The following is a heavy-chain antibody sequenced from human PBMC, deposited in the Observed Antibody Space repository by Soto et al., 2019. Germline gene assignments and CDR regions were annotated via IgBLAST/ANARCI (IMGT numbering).Heavy chain of an antibody. CDR1: GDSVSSTSTA. D-gene: IGHD6-19*01. CDR2: TYYRSKWYS. Sequence: SQALSLTGAISGDSVSSTSTAWSWNRQSPSRGLEWLGRTYYRSKWYSDYAVSVKSRITINPDTSKNQFSLQLNSVTPEDTAVYYCARGSYYSGWVWGQGTLVTVS. V-gene: IGHV6-1*01. CDR3: ARGSYYSGWV. J-gene: IGHJ1*01.